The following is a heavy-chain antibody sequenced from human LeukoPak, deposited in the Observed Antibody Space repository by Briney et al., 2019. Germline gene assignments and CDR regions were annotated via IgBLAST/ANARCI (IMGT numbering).Heavy chain of an antibody. Sequence: SETLSLTCTVSGGSISAYYWSWIRQPPGKGLEWIGYIYNSGSANYNPSLQSRVTILIDTSKKQFSLKVSSVTAADTAVYYCAREAAVGAGGFDYWGQGTLVTVSS. J-gene: IGHJ4*02. CDR2: IYNSGSA. CDR3: AREAAVGAGGFDY. CDR1: GGSISAYY. D-gene: IGHD6-13*01. V-gene: IGHV4-59*01.